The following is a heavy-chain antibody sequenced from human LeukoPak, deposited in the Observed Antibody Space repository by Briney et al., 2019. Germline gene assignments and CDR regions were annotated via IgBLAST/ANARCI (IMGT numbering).Heavy chain of an antibody. CDR1: GFTFSSYS. V-gene: IGHV3-21*01. J-gene: IGHJ4*02. CDR3: ATLPYYYDSSGSYYFDY. Sequence: GGSLRLSCAASGFTFSSYSMNWVRQAPGKGLEWVSSISSSSSYIYYADSVKGRFTISRDNSKNTLYLQMNSLRVEDTAVYYCATLPYYYDSSGSYYFDYWGQGTLVTVSS. CDR2: ISSSSSYI. D-gene: IGHD3-22*01.